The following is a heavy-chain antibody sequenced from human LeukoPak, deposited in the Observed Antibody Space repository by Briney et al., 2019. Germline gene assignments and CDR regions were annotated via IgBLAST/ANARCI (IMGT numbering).Heavy chain of an antibody. D-gene: IGHD5-24*01. V-gene: IGHV1-2*06. Sequence: ASVKVSCKASGYTFTGYYMHWVRQAPGQGLEWMGRINPNSGGTNYAQKFQGRVTTTRDTSISTAYMELSRLRSDDTAVYYCARSRRWPRTTPDYWGQGTLVTVSS. CDR2: INPNSGGT. CDR1: GYTFTGYY. J-gene: IGHJ4*02. CDR3: ARSRRWPRTTPDY.